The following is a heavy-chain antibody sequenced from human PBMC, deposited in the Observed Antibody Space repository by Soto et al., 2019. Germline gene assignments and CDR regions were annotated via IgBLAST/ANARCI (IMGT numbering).Heavy chain of an antibody. J-gene: IGHJ6*02. D-gene: IGHD3-3*01. Sequence: PGGSLRLSCAASGFTFRNYAMTWVRQAPGKGLEWVANIKQDGSEKYYVDSVKGRFTISRDNAKNSLYLQMNSLRAEDTAVYYCARDRYSYYDFWSGSLPYYYYGMDVWGQGTTVTVSS. CDR1: GFTFRNYA. CDR3: ARDRYSYYDFWSGSLPYYYYGMDV. V-gene: IGHV3-7*01. CDR2: IKQDGSEK.